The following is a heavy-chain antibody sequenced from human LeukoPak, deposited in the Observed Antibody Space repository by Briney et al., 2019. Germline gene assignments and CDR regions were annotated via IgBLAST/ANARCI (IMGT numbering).Heavy chain of an antibody. CDR1: GGSISSGGYS. Sequence: SETLSLTCAVSGGSISSGGYSWSWIRQPPGKGLEWIGYIYHSGSTYYNPSLKGRVTISVDRSKNQFSLKLSSVTAADTAVYYCARVGRDGYNYWYFDLWGRGTLVTVSS. CDR3: ARVGRDGYNYWYFDL. V-gene: IGHV4-30-2*01. J-gene: IGHJ2*01. D-gene: IGHD5-24*01. CDR2: IYHSGST.